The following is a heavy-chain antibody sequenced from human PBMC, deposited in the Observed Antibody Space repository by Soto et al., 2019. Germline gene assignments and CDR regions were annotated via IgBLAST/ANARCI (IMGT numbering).Heavy chain of an antibody. J-gene: IGHJ4*02. V-gene: IGHV1-69*08. Sequence: QVQLVQSGAEVKKPGSSVKVSCKASGGTFSSYTISWVRQAPGQGLEWMGRIIPILGIANYAQKFQGRVTSTADKSTSTAYMELSSLRSEDTAVYYCARDLSRGDYEGYWGQGTLVTVSS. D-gene: IGHD4-17*01. CDR2: IIPILGIA. CDR3: ARDLSRGDYEGY. CDR1: GGTFSSYT.